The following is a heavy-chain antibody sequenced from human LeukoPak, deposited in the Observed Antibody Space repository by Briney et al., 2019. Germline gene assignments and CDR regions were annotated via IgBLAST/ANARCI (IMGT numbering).Heavy chain of an antibody. CDR1: GYTFTGYY. CDR2: INPNSGGT. D-gene: IGHD5-18*01. Sequence: ASVKVSCKASGYTFTGYYMHWVRQAPGQGLEWMGWINPNSGGTNYAQKFQGRVTMTRDTSISTAYMELSRLRSDDTAVYYCARTTDTAMVYYYYYYMDVWGKGTTVTISS. CDR3: ARTTDTAMVYYYYYYMDV. V-gene: IGHV1-2*02. J-gene: IGHJ6*03.